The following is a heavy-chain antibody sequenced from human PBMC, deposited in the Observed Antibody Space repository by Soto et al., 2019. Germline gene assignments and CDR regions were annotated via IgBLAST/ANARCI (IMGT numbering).Heavy chain of an antibody. CDR1: GGSFSGYY. Sequence: SETLSLTCAVYGGSFSGYYWSWIRQPPGKGLEWIGEINHSGSTNYNPSLKSRVTISVDTSKNQFSLKLSSVTAADTAAYYCARGRNAYYYYYGMDVWGQGTTVTVSS. CDR2: INHSGST. CDR3: ARGRNAYYYYYGMDV. V-gene: IGHV4-34*01. J-gene: IGHJ6*02.